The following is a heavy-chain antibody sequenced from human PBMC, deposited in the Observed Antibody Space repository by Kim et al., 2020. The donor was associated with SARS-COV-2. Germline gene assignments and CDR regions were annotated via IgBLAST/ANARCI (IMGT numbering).Heavy chain of an antibody. D-gene: IGHD6-19*01. CDR1: GGTFSSSA. V-gene: IGHV1-69*13. CDR2: TIPIFGTP. J-gene: IGHJ6*04. CDR3: AKTNRTGWTIYYYYGLDV. Sequence: SVKVSCKASGGTFSSSAFSWVRQAPGHGPEWLGGTIPIFGTPNYSQRFQDKVTITADETTSTAYMELTSLRSEDTADYYCAKTNRTGWTIYYYYGLDVWGEGTTVTVSS.